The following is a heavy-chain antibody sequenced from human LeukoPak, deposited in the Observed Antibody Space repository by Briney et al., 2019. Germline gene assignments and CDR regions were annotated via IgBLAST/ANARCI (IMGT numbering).Heavy chain of an antibody. V-gene: IGHV4-34*01. CDR2: INHSGST. D-gene: IGHD4-11*01. CDR1: GGSFSGYY. Sequence: SETLSLTCAVYGGSFSGYYWNWIRQPPGKGLEWIGEINHSGSTNYNPSLKSRVTISVDTSKNQFSLKLSSVTAADTAVYYCARDLYSNYFDYWGQGTLVTVSS. J-gene: IGHJ4*02. CDR3: ARDLYSNYFDY.